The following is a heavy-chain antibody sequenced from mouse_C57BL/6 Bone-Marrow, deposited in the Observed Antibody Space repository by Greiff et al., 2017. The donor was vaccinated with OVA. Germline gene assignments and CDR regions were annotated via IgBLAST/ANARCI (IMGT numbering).Heavy chain of an antibody. CDR1: GYTFTSYG. V-gene: IGHV1-81*01. J-gene: IGHJ2*01. CDR3: ARGVTTVVATSY. Sequence: QVQLQHSGAELARPGASVKLSCKASGYTFTSYGISWVKQRTGQGLEWIGEIYPRSGNTYYNEKFKGKATLTADKSASTAYMELRSLTSEDSAVYFGARGVTTVVATSYWGQGTTLTVSS. D-gene: IGHD1-1*01. CDR2: IYPRSGNT.